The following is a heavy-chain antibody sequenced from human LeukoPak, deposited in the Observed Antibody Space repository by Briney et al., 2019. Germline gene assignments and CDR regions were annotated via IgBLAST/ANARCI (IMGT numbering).Heavy chain of an antibody. CDR1: GFSFSSYS. Sequence: PGGSLRLSCAVSGFSFSSYSMNWVRQAPGKGLEWVSFISTSSNYIYYADSVKGRFTISRHNAKNSLYLQMNSLRAEDTAVYYCARDNYGSGSYSWSKRLDYWGQGTLVTVSS. J-gene: IGHJ4*02. CDR3: ARDNYGSGSYSWSKRLDY. D-gene: IGHD3-10*01. V-gene: IGHV3-21*01. CDR2: ISTSSNYI.